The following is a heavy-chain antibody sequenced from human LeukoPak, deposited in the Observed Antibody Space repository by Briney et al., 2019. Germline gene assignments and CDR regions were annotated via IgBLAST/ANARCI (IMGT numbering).Heavy chain of an antibody. CDR2: IYLSGST. CDR1: GGPLSSFY. CDR3: AREPSTLDYYDSSGYSGYFDY. Sequence: PSGTLSPPSTFSGGPLSSFYWGWIRQPPREGLEGVGGIYLSGSTNYNPSLKSRVTISVDTSKNQFSLKLSSVTAADTAVYYCAREPSTLDYYDSSGYSGYFDYWGQGTLVTVSS. J-gene: IGHJ4*02. D-gene: IGHD3-22*01. V-gene: IGHV4-59*01.